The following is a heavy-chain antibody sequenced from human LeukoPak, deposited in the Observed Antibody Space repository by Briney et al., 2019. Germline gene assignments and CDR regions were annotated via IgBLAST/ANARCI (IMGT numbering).Heavy chain of an antibody. CDR3: AKAGDYYDSSGYFDY. CDR1: GFTFSSYS. CDR2: ITGSSNNI. Sequence: GGSLRLSCAASGFTFSSYSMNWVRQAPGKGLEWISSITGSSNNILYADSVRGRFTISRDNSKNTLYLQMNSLRAEDTAVYYCAKAGDYYDSSGYFDYWGQGTLITVSS. V-gene: IGHV3-21*04. J-gene: IGHJ4*02. D-gene: IGHD3-22*01.